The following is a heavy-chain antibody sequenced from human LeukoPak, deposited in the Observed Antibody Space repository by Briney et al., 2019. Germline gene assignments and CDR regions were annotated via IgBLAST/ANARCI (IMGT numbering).Heavy chain of an antibody. CDR2: ISDSGGSA. D-gene: IGHD2-2*01. Sequence: GASLRLSCAASGFTFRSYAMNWVRQAPGKGLQWVSVISDSGGSAHYADSVQGRFTISRDNSKNTLYIQMNSLRAEDTAIYYCAKGTTSSPTSPIDYWGPGTLATVSS. CDR3: AKGTTSSPTSPIDY. J-gene: IGHJ4*02. CDR1: GFTFRSYA. V-gene: IGHV3-23*01.